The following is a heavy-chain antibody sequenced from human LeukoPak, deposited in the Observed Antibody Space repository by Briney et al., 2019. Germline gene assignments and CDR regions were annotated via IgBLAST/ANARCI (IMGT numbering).Heavy chain of an antibody. D-gene: IGHD3-22*01. Sequence: GSLRLSCAASGFTFSSYGMHWVRQAPGKGLEWVAFIRYDGSNKYYADSVKGRFTISRDNSKNTLYLQMNSLRAEDTAVYYCAKDPDYCDSSGRYYYFDYWGQGTLVTVSS. V-gene: IGHV3-30*02. J-gene: IGHJ4*02. CDR2: IRYDGSNK. CDR1: GFTFSSYG. CDR3: AKDPDYCDSSGRYYYFDY.